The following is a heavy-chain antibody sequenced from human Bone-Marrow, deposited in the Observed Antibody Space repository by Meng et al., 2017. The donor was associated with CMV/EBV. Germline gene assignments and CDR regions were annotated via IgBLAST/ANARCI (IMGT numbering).Heavy chain of an antibody. CDR3: ARTQPGPYYYDFWSGCLDY. D-gene: IGHD3-3*01. V-gene: IGHV1-18*01. CDR2: ISAYNGNT. Sequence: ASVKVSCKASGYTFTSYGISWVRQAPGQGLEWMGWISAYNGNTNYAQKLQGRVTMTTDTSTSTAYMELRSLRSDDTAVYYCARTQPGPYYYDFWSGCLDYWRQGTLVTVSS. J-gene: IGHJ4*02. CDR1: GYTFTSYG.